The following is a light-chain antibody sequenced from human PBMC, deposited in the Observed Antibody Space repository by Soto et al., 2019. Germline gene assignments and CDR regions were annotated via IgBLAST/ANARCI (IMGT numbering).Light chain of an antibody. Sequence: EIVLTQSPGTLSLSPGERATLSCRASQSVSSNYLAWYQQKPGQAPRLLIYGASSRATGIPDRFSCSGSGTDFTLTISRLEPEDFAVYYCHQYDSALTFGGGTKLEIK. CDR2: GAS. V-gene: IGKV3-20*01. CDR3: HQYDSALT. J-gene: IGKJ4*01. CDR1: QSVSSNY.